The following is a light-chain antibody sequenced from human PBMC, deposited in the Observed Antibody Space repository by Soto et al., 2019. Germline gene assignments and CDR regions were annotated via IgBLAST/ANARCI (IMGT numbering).Light chain of an antibody. V-gene: IGKV4-1*01. J-gene: IGKJ4*01. CDR1: QSLSSASRNKKF. CDR2: WAS. Sequence: DVVMAQSPDTLAVSLGERATINFKSSQSLSSASRNKKFLAWYQLKPGKSPKXXIFWASIRDSGVPDRFSGSGSGTDFTLTISSLQAEDVAVYYCQQYNGPTFSFGGGTKVDIK. CDR3: QQYNGPTFS.